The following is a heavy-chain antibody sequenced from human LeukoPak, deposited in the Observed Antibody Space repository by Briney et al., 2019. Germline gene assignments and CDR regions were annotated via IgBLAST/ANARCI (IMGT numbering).Heavy chain of an antibody. D-gene: IGHD6-13*01. CDR1: GGSFSGYY. J-gene: IGHJ6*02. V-gene: IGHV4-34*01. Sequence: SETLSLTCAVYGGSFSGYYWSWIRQPPGKGLEWIGEINHSGSTNYNPSLKSRVTISVDTSKNQFSLKLSSVTAADTAVYYCARGGSSSWYYYYYYGMDAWGQGTTVTVSS. CDR2: INHSGST. CDR3: ARGGSSSWYYYYYYGMDA.